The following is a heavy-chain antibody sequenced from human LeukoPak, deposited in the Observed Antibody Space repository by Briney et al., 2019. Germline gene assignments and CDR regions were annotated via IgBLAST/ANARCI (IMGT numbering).Heavy chain of an antibody. J-gene: IGHJ4*02. CDR3: ASTYGSGSYADE. Sequence: SVTVSCKASGGTFSSYAISWVRQAPGQGLEWVGRSIPILGIANYAQKFQGRVTITADKSTSTAYMELSSLRSEDTAVYYCASTYGSGSYADEWGQGTLVTVSS. CDR1: GGTFSSYA. V-gene: IGHV1-69*04. CDR2: SIPILGIA. D-gene: IGHD3-10*01.